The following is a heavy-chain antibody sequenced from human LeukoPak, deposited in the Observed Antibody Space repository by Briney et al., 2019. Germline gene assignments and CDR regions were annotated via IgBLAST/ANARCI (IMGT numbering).Heavy chain of an antibody. D-gene: IGHD1-26*01. V-gene: IGHV3-7*03. J-gene: IGHJ4*02. CDR2: IKQDESEK. CDR3: ARLVGDVTTWDC. CDR1: GFSFSNYW. Sequence: GGSLRLSCTASGFSFSNYWMIWVRQAPGKGLEWVASIKQDESEKYYVDSVKGRFTTSRDNAKSSLYLQMNALRGEDTAVYYCARLVGDVTTWDCWGQGTLVTVSS.